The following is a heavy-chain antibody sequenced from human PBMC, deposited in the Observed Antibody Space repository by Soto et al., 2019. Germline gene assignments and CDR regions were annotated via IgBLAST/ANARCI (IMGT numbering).Heavy chain of an antibody. CDR1: GGSISSGGYY. V-gene: IGHV4-31*03. D-gene: IGHD1-26*01. CDR2: LYYSGST. J-gene: IGHJ6*02. Sequence: QVQLQESGPGLVKPSQTLSLTCTVSGGSISSGGYYWSWIRQHPGKGLEWIGYLYYSGSTYYNPSLKRRVTISVDPSKNQCSLKLSSVTAADTAVYYCASGTEVSPSWDVWGQGTTVTVSS. CDR3: ASGTEVSPSWDV.